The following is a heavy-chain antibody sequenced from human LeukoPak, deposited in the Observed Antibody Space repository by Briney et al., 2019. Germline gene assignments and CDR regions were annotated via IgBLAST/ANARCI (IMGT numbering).Heavy chain of an antibody. CDR3: ARDRWFGELLSFDY. Sequence: ASVKVSCKASGYSFSNYSISWVRQAPGQGLEWMGWISAYNDHANFAQKLQGRVTMTTDTSTSTAYMELRSLRSDDTAVYYCARDRWFGELLSFDYWGQGTLVTVSS. V-gene: IGHV1-18*01. CDR2: ISAYNDHA. D-gene: IGHD3-10*01. J-gene: IGHJ4*02. CDR1: GYSFSNYS.